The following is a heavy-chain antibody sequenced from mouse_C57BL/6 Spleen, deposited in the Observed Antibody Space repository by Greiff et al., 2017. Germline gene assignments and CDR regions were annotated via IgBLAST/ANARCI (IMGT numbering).Heavy chain of an antibody. CDR2: INPGSGGT. J-gene: IGHJ4*01. Sequence: QVQLQQSGAELVRPGTSVKVSCKASGYAFTNYLLEWVKQRPGQGLEWIGVINPGSGGTNYNEKFKGKATLTADKSSSTAYMQLSSLTSEDSAVYFCARCYYDDDGYAMDYWGQGTSVTVSS. V-gene: IGHV1-54*01. D-gene: IGHD2-4*01. CDR1: GYAFTNYL. CDR3: ARCYYDDDGYAMDY.